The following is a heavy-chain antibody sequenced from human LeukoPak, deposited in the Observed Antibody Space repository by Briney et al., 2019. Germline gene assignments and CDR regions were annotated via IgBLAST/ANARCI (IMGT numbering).Heavy chain of an antibody. V-gene: IGHV4-39*07. CDR1: GGSISSAGYY. CDR2: IDYTGST. D-gene: IGHD2-21*01. Sequence: SETLSLTCAVSGGSISSAGYYWGCIRQPPGKGLEWIGTIDYTGSTYYNPSLKSRVTISKDTAKNQFSLKLSSVTAADTAVYYCARRFLGFYYYMDVWGKGTTVTVSS. CDR3: ARRFLGFYYYMDV. J-gene: IGHJ6*03.